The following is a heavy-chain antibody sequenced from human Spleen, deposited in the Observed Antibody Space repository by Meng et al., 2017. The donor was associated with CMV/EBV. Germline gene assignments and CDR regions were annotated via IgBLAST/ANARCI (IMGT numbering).Heavy chain of an antibody. D-gene: IGHD5-24*01. CDR2: INHSGSS. V-gene: IGHV4-34*01. CDR1: GGSFSGYS. J-gene: IGHJ4*02. Sequence: LSLTCAVYGGSFSGYSWNWIRQPPGKGLEWIGEINHSGSSNYNPSLKSRVTISADMTKKQFSLNLKSVTAADTAVYYCARDGDGLNFGAQGTLVTVSS. CDR3: ARDGDGLNF.